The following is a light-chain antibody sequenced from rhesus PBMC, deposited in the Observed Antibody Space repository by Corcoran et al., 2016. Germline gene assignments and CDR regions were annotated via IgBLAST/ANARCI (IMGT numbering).Light chain of an antibody. CDR3: QHNYGTPLT. J-gene: IGKJ4*01. V-gene: IGKV1-74*01. CDR2: KAS. CDR1: ENVNNY. Sequence: DIQMTQSPSSLSASVGDRVTITCRTSENVNNYLNWYQQKPGKAPNLLIYKASTLQSGVPSRCSGSGCWTDYTFTISSLQSEDVATYYCQHNYGTPLTFGGVTKVEIK.